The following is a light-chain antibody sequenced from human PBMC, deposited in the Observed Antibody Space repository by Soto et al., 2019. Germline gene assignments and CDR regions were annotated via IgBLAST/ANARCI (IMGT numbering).Light chain of an antibody. CDR3: SSYTSSSTVV. J-gene: IGLJ2*01. Sequence: QSALTKPASVSGSPGQSITISCTGTSSDVGGYNYVSWYQQHPGKAPKFMIYAVSNRPSGVSNRFSGSKSGNTASLTISGLQAEDEADYYCSSYTSSSTVVFGGGTKLTVL. V-gene: IGLV2-14*01. CDR1: SSDVGGYNY. CDR2: AVS.